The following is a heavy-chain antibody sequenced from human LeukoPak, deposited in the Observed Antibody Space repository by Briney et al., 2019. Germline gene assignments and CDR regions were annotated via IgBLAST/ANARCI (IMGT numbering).Heavy chain of an antibody. Sequence: GSLRHSCAASGFTFSDYYMSWIRQAPGKGLEWVSYISSSSSYTNYADSVKGRFTISRDNAKNSLYLQMNSLRAEDTAVYYCARDEGYSYGSCDYWGQGTLVTVSS. CDR1: GFTFSDYY. J-gene: IGHJ4*02. CDR2: ISSSSSYT. V-gene: IGHV3-11*06. D-gene: IGHD5-18*01. CDR3: ARDEGYSYGSCDY.